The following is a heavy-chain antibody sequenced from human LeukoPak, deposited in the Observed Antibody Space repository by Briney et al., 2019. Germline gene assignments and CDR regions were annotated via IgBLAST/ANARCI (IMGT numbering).Heavy chain of an antibody. CDR1: GFTFSSYE. D-gene: IGHD3-22*01. CDR3: ARDRHYYDSSGRTYYFDY. CDR2: ISSGGSTK. J-gene: IGHJ4*02. V-gene: IGHV3-48*03. Sequence: GGSLRLSCAASGFTFSSYEMNWVRQAPGKGLEWVSYISSGGSTKFYADSVKGRFTISRDNAKNSLYLQMNSLRAEDTAVYYCARDRHYYDSSGRTYYFDYWGQGTLVTVSS.